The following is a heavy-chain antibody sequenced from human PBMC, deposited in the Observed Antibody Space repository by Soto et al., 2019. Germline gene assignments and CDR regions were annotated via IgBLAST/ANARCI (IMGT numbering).Heavy chain of an antibody. Sequence: QLQLQESGPGLVKPSETLSLTCTVSGGSISSSSYYWGWIRQPPGKGLEWIGSIYYSGSTYYNPSPKSPVTISVDTPKNQFSLKLSSVTAADTAVYYCARHPPAISISDHWGQGTLVTVSS. V-gene: IGHV4-39*01. J-gene: IGHJ4*02. D-gene: IGHD3-3*01. CDR3: ARHPPAISISDH. CDR1: GGSISSSSYY. CDR2: IYYSGST.